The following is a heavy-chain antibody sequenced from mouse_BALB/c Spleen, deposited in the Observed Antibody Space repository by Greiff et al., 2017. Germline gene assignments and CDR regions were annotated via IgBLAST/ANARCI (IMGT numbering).Heavy chain of an antibody. Sequence: EVKVVESGGGLVQPGGSLKLSCAASGFTFSSYTMSWVRQTPEKRLEWVAYISNGGGSTYYPDTVKGRFTISRDNAKNTLYLQMSSLKSEDTAMYYCARHEAYGKSAMDYWGQGTSVTVSS. CDR3: ARHEAYGKSAMDY. CDR1: GFTFSSYT. J-gene: IGHJ4*01. V-gene: IGHV5-12-2*01. CDR2: ISNGGGST. D-gene: IGHD2-10*02.